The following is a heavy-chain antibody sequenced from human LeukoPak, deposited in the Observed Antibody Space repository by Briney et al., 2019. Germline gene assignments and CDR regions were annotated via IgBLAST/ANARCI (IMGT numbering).Heavy chain of an antibody. D-gene: IGHD2-2*01. J-gene: IGHJ4*02. CDR3: ASVWVQLPYY. Sequence: SETLSLTCTVSGGSISSSSYYWGWIRQPPGKGLEWIGSIYYSGSTYYNPSLKSRVTISVDTSKNQFSLKLSSVTAADTAVYYCASVWVQLPYYWGQGTLVTVSS. V-gene: IGHV4-39*01. CDR1: GGSISSSSYY. CDR2: IYYSGST.